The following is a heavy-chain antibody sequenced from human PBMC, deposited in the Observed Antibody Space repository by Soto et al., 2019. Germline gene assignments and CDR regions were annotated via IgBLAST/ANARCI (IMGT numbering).Heavy chain of an antibody. CDR1: GVSISSSTYY. CDR2: IYYSGST. Sequence: QLQLQESGPGLVQPSETLSLTCTVSGVSISSSTYYWGWIRQPPGKGLEWIGSIYYSGSTYYNPSLKSRVSISVDTSKYQCSLKLSSVTDADTALYFCARHIVEYAGYWFDPWGQGTLVTVSS. D-gene: IGHD2-15*01. J-gene: IGHJ5*02. CDR3: ARHIVEYAGYWFDP. V-gene: IGHV4-39*01.